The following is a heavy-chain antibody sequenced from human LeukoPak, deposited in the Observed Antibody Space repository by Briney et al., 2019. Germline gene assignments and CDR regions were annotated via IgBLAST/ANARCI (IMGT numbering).Heavy chain of an antibody. V-gene: IGHV4-61*02. D-gene: IGHD2-8*02. CDR1: GGSIRTDNYY. J-gene: IGHJ4*02. CDR2: IYVNGKT. CDR3: VRDRLVASTWDY. Sequence: SETLSLTCTVSGGSIRTDNYYWSWIRQPAGKRPEWIGRIYVNGKTDYNPSLKSRVSISMDTSENQFSLRLTSVTAADTALYYCVRDRLVASTWDYWGPGTLVTVSS.